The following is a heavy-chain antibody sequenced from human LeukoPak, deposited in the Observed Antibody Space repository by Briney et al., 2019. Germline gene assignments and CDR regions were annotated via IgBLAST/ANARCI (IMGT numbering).Heavy chain of an antibody. Sequence: SETLSLTCAVYGGSFSGYYWSWIRQPPGKGLEWIGEINHSGGTNYNPSLKSRVTISVDKSKNHFSLNLNSVTAADTAVYYCARDPGVRGVSDWFDPWGQGTLVTVSS. CDR3: ARDPGVRGVSDWFDP. D-gene: IGHD3-10*01. J-gene: IGHJ5*02. V-gene: IGHV4-34*01. CDR2: INHSGGT. CDR1: GGSFSGYY.